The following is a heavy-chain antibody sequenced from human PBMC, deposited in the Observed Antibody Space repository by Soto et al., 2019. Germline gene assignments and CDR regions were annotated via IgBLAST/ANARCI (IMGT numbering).Heavy chain of an antibody. Sequence: GGSLRVSCGAAGFTCGNYEMRWLLQAPGKGLEYVSGISNNGAHTDYAKSVKGRFTISRDNSENTLYLQMGSLRAEDMALYYCARRGYGSRWPNVYMDVWGKGTTVTVSS. CDR1: GFTCGNYE. CDR3: ARRGYGSRWPNVYMDV. J-gene: IGHJ6*03. D-gene: IGHD6-13*01. V-gene: IGHV3-64*01. CDR2: ISNNGAHT.